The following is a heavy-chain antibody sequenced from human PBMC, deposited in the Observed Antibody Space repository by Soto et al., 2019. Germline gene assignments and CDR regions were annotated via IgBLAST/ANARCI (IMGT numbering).Heavy chain of an antibody. J-gene: IGHJ4*02. D-gene: IGHD1-26*01. CDR1: GYTFTDYR. V-gene: IGHV1-46*01. CDR3: ARERGA. Sequence: QVQLVQSGAEVKEPGASVKVSCKASGYTFTDYRMHWVRQAPGQGLEWMGMINPSGGSTTYAQKFRGRVTLTRDTPSTTVYMELSGLRSEDTAVYYCARERGAWGQGTLVTVSS. CDR2: INPSGGST.